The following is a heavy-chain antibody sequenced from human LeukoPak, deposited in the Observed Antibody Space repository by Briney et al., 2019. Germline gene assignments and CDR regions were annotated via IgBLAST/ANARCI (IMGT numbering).Heavy chain of an antibody. CDR2: ISSSGSTI. CDR1: GFTFSSYA. J-gene: IGHJ4*02. Sequence: GGSLRLSCAASGFTFSSYAMNWVRQAPGKGLEWVSYISSSGSTIYYADSVKGRFTISRDNAKNSLYLQMNSLRAEDTAVYYCARSGGRLLTVVTAYYFDYWGQGTLVTVSS. D-gene: IGHD4-23*01. CDR3: ARSGGRLLTVVTAYYFDY. V-gene: IGHV3-48*03.